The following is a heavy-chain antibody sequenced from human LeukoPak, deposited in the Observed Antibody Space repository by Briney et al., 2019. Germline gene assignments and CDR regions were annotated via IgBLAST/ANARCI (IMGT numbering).Heavy chain of an antibody. V-gene: IGHV3-7*01. CDR1: GFSFSNYL. Sequence: GGSLRLSCATSGFSFSNYLMSWVRQTPGKGLEWVANIKEDGRGKWYVDSVRGRFTISRDNAKNSLYLQMDSLRAEDTAVYYCARGGAYSSFDWFDPWGQGTLVTVSS. D-gene: IGHD6-6*01. CDR3: ARGGAYSSFDWFDP. J-gene: IGHJ5*02. CDR2: IKEDGRGK.